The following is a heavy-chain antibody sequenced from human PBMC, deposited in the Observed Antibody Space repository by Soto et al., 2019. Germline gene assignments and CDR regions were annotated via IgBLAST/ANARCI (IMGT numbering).Heavy chain of an antibody. D-gene: IGHD3-16*02. Sequence: GGSLRLSCAASGFTFSSYWMSWVRQAPGKGLEWVANIKQDGSEKYYGDSVKGRFTISRDNAKNSLYLQMNSLRAEDTAVYYCARTRGYDYIWGSYRYNDAFDIWGQGTMVTVSS. CDR1: GFTFSSYW. CDR2: IKQDGSEK. V-gene: IGHV3-7*01. J-gene: IGHJ3*02. CDR3: ARTRGYDYIWGSYRYNDAFDI.